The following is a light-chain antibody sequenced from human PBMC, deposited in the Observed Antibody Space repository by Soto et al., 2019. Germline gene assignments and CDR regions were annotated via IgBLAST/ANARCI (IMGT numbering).Light chain of an antibody. J-gene: IGKJ2*01. Sequence: ETVLTQSPGTLSLSPGERVTLSCRTSQSAPSSNLAWYQQKPGQAPRLLMFGASRRATGIPDRFNGSGSGTDFILTISRLEPEDVAVYYCQQHGTSPYTFGQGTVLEIK. CDR1: QSAPSSN. CDR2: GAS. CDR3: QQHGTSPYT. V-gene: IGKV3-20*01.